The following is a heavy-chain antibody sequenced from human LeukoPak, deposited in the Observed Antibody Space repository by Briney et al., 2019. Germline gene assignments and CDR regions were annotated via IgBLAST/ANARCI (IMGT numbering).Heavy chain of an antibody. CDR3: ARLGSQGGVAALDY. CDR2: INSDGSST. V-gene: IGHV3-74*01. D-gene: IGHD6-25*01. J-gene: IGHJ4*02. CDR1: GFTFSSYW. Sequence: GGSLRLSCAASGFTFSSYWMHWVRQAPGKGLVWVSRINSDGSSTSYADSVKGRFTISRDNAKNTLYLQMNSLRAEDTAVYYCARLGSQGGVAALDYWGQGTLVTVSS.